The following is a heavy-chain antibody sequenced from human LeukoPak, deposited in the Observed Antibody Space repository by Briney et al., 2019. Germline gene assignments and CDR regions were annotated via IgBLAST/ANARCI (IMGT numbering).Heavy chain of an antibody. V-gene: IGHV3-30*04. D-gene: IGHD2-21*02. CDR3: AGEPRGSDCRFDY. Sequence: GRSLRLSCAASGFTFSRYSMRWVRQAPGKGLEWVAVILHDGRNEHYADSVQGRFTISRDNSKDILYLHINSPRTEDTAVYYCAGEPRGSDCRFDYWGQGTLVTVSS. CDR1: GFTFSRYS. J-gene: IGHJ4*02. CDR2: ILHDGRNE.